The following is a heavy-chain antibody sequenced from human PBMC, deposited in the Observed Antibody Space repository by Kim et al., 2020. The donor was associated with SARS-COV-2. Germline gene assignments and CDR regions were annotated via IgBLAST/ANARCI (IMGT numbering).Heavy chain of an antibody. D-gene: IGHD6-6*01. Sequence: AQQCQGRVTMTRDTSTSTVYMELSSLRAEDTAVYYCARRIAARRYNWFDPWGQGTLVTVSS. CDR3: ARRIAARRYNWFDP. J-gene: IGHJ5*02. V-gene: IGHV1-46*01.